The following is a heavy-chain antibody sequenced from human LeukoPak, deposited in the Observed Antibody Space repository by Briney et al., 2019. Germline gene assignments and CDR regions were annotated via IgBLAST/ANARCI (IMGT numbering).Heavy chain of an antibody. CDR1: GFTFSNAW. Sequence: PGGSLRLSCAASGFTFSNAWMNWVSQAPGKGLEWVGFIRSRAYGGTTEYAASVTGKFTISRDDSKSIAYLQMNSLKTEDTAVYYCTRDATRYRYSSGWYSYWGQGTLVTVSS. D-gene: IGHD6-19*01. CDR3: TRDATRYRYSSGWYSY. J-gene: IGHJ4*02. CDR2: IRSRAYGGTT. V-gene: IGHV3-49*04.